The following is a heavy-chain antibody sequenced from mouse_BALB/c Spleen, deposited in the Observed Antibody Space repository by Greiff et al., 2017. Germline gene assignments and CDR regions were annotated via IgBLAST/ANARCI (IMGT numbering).Heavy chain of an antibody. CDR1: GYTFSSYW. CDR2: ILPGSGST. J-gene: IGHJ2*01. V-gene: IGHV1-9*01. CDR3: ARFLSWYYFDY. Sequence: QVQLQQSGAELMKPGASVKISCKATGYTFSSYWIEWVKQRPGHGLEWIGEILPGSGSTNYNEKFKSKATLTVDTSSSTAYMQLSSLASEDSALYYCARFLSWYYFDYWGQGTTLTVSS. D-gene: IGHD1-1*02.